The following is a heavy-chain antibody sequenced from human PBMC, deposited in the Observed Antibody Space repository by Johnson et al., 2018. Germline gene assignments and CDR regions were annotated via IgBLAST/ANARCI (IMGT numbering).Heavy chain of an antibody. Sequence: VQLVESGGGVVQPGRSLRLSCAASGFTFSSCGMHWVRQAPGKGLEWVAVISYGGSNKYYGDSVKGRFTISRDNSKNTLYLQMNSLRAEDTAVYYCAKVDYYYYMDVWGKGTTVTVSS. CDR3: AKVDYYYYMDV. J-gene: IGHJ6*03. CDR2: ISYGGSNK. CDR1: GFTFSSCG. V-gene: IGHV3-30*18.